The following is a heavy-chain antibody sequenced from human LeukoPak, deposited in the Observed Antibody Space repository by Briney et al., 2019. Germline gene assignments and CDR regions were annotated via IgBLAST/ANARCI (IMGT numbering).Heavy chain of an antibody. CDR3: AREGLGELTLDY. V-gene: IGHV1-18*01. D-gene: IGHD3-16*01. J-gene: IGHJ4*02. Sequence: ASVRVSCKASGYTFTSYGISWVRQAPGQGLEWMGWISTYNGDTNYAQKLQGRVTMTTDTSTNTAYMELRSLRSDDTAVYYCAREGLGELTLDYWGQGTLVTVSS. CDR2: ISTYNGDT. CDR1: GYTFTSYG.